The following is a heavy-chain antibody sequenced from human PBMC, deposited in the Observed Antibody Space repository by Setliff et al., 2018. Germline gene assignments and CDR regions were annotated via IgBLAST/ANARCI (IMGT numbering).Heavy chain of an antibody. Sequence: GGSLRLSCAASGFTFSSYAMSWVRQAPGKGLEWVSAISGSGGSTYYADSVKGRFTISRDDSKNTLYLQMNSLRAEDTAVYYCASAPIWFGELYYFDYWGQGTLVTVSS. V-gene: IGHV3-23*01. CDR1: GFTFSSYA. CDR2: ISGSGGST. CDR3: ASAPIWFGELYYFDY. D-gene: IGHD3-10*01. J-gene: IGHJ4*02.